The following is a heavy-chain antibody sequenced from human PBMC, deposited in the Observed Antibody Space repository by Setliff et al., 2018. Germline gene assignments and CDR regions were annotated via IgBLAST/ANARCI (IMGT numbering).Heavy chain of an antibody. CDR1: GYSLTRYY. CDR2: INPGGGSA. CDR3: ARGGMAAANRKGVFEY. J-gene: IGHJ4*02. Sequence: GASVKVSCKASGYSLTRYYMHWARQAPGQGLEWMGIINPGGGSASYAEKFQGRVTMTRDTSTSTFYMEVNILRSDDTAVYYCARGGMAAANRKGVFEYWGQGTLVTVSS. V-gene: IGHV1-46*01. D-gene: IGHD6-13*01.